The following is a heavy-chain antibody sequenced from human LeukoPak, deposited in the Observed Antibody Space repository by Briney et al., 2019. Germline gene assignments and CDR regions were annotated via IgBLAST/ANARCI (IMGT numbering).Heavy chain of an antibody. J-gene: IGHJ6*03. V-gene: IGHV3-11*04. CDR3: ARDQSSYYYYYMDV. CDR1: GFTFSDYY. Sequence: GGSLRLSCAASGFTFSDYYMSWIRQAPGKGLEWVSYISSSGSTIYYADSVKGRFTISRDNAKNSLYLQMNSLRAEDTAVYYCARDQSSYYYYYMDVWGKETTVTVSS. CDR2: ISSSGSTI.